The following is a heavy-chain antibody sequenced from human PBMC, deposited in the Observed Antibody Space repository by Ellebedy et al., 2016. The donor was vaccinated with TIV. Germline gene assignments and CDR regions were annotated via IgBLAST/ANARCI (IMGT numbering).Heavy chain of an antibody. CDR2: TWYDGNNN. D-gene: IGHD3-10*01. Sequence: GESLKISCAASGFTFSSYGMHWARQAPGKGLEWVSFTWYDGNNNYYADSVKGRFTISRDNSKNTLYLQMNSLRAGDTAVYFCARQRPGESFFDFWGQGTLVTVSS. J-gene: IGHJ4*02. CDR3: ARQRPGESFFDF. CDR1: GFTFSSYG. V-gene: IGHV3-33*01.